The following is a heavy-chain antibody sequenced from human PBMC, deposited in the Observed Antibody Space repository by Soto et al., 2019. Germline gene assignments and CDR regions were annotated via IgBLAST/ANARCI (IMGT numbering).Heavy chain of an antibody. CDR3: ARDPSELRFLEWLSLPYFDY. D-gene: IGHD3-3*01. Sequence: EVQLVESGGGLVKPGGSLRLSCAASGFTFSSYSMNWVRQAPGKGLEWFSSISSSSSYIYYADSVKGRFTISRDNAKNSLYLQMNSLRAEDTAVYYCARDPSELRFLEWLSLPYFDYWGQGTLVTVSS. CDR1: GFTFSSYS. V-gene: IGHV3-21*01. CDR2: ISSSSSYI. J-gene: IGHJ4*02.